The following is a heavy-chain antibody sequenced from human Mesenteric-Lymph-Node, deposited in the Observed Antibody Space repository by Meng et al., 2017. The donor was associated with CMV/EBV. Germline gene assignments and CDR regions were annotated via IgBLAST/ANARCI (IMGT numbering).Heavy chain of an antibody. CDR1: GGSISSGGYY. V-gene: IGHV4-31*03. CDR2: IFYSGST. CDR3: ARGRTRPYYYGMDV. J-gene: IGHJ6*02. D-gene: IGHD2-2*01. Sequence: SETLSLTCTVSGGSISSGGYYWSWIRQHPGKGLEWIGYIFYSGSTYYNPSLKSRVTISVDTSKNQFSLKLSSVTAADTAVYYCARGRTRPYYYGMDVWGQGTTVTVSS.